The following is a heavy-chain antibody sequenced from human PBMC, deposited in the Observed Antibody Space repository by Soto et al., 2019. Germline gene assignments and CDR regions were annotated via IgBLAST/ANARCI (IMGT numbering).Heavy chain of an antibody. CDR3: AGEEDDYRSSWGRFDF. D-gene: IGHD6-13*01. CDR2: INVGRGNL. CDR1: GEGFSNYA. Sequence: GASVKVCCKASGEGFSNYAIHWVRQAPGQGLEWMGWINVGRGNLTYSERFQGKVTLTRDASASTAFMELSGLTSEDTAVYYCAGEEDDYRSSWGRFDFWRQGTPVTVSS. V-gene: IGHV1-3*01. J-gene: IGHJ4*02.